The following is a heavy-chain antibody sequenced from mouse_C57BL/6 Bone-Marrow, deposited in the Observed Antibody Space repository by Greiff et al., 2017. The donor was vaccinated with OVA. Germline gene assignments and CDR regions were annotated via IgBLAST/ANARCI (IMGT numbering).Heavy chain of an antibody. V-gene: IGHV2-9-1*01. CDR1: GFSLTSYA. CDR3: AREDYYGSSPYAMDY. CDR2: IWTGGGT. Sequence: VQLQQSGPGLVAPSQSLSITCTVSGFSLTSYAISWVRQPPGKGLEWLGVIWTGGGTNYNSALKSRLSISKDNSKSQVFLKMNSLQTDDTARYYCAREDYYGSSPYAMDYWGQGTSVTVSS. D-gene: IGHD1-1*01. J-gene: IGHJ4*01.